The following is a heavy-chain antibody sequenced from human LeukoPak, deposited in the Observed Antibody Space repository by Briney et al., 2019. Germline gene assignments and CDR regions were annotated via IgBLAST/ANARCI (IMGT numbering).Heavy chain of an antibody. D-gene: IGHD5-18*01. Sequence: SETLSLTCAVSGGSISSGGYSWSWIRQPPGKGLEWIGYIYHSGSTYYNPSLKSRVTISVDRSKNQFSLKLSSVTAADTALYYCARGRTASGYYYYYMDVWGKGTTVTVSS. CDR2: IYHSGST. J-gene: IGHJ6*03. CDR1: GGSISSGGYS. CDR3: ARGRTASGYYYYYMDV. V-gene: IGHV4-30-2*01.